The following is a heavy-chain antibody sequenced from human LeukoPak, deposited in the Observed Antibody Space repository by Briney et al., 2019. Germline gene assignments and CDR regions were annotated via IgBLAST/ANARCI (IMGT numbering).Heavy chain of an antibody. CDR2: VNADGGNT. J-gene: IGHJ4*02. D-gene: IGHD1-26*01. V-gene: IGHV3-23*01. CDR1: GFTFSSYS. Sequence: GWSLRLSCAASGFTFSSYSMNWVRQAPGKGLEWVSTVNADGGNTYYADSVKGRFTISRDNSKSTLILQMNSLRVEDTALYYCTKRVKYGGTWDHFADWGQGTLVTVSS. CDR3: TKRVKYGGTWDHFAD.